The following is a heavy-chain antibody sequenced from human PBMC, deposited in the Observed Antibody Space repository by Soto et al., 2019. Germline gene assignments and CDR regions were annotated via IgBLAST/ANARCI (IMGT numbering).Heavy chain of an antibody. CDR3: AIQGYSSSWYGY. CDR2: IIPILGIA. D-gene: IGHD6-13*01. V-gene: IGHV1-69*02. J-gene: IGHJ4*02. CDR1: GGTFSSYT. Sequence: QVQLVQSGAEVKKPGSSVKVSCKASGGTFSSYTISWLRHAPGQGLEWMGRIIPILGIANYAQKFQGRVTITADKSTSTAYMELSSLRSEDTAVYYCAIQGYSSSWYGYWGQGTLVTVSS.